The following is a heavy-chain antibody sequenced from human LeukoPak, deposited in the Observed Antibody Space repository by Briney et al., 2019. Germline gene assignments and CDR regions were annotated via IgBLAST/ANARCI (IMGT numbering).Heavy chain of an antibody. CDR3: AREKGNYDGYYNYYMDV. D-gene: IGHD4-11*01. CDR2: IKQDGSDK. CDR1: GFTFSNYW. V-gene: IGHV3-7*01. Sequence: GGSLRFSCAASGFTFSNYWMNWVRQAPGKGLEGLANIKQDGSDKYYVDSVKGRFTISRDNAKNSLYLQMNSLRAEDTAVYYCAREKGNYDGYYNYYMDVWGKGTTVTVSS. J-gene: IGHJ6*03.